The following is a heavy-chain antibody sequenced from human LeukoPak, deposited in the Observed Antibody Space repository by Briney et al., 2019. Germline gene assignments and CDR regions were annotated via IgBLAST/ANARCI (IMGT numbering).Heavy chain of an antibody. Sequence: PGGSLRLSCAASGLTVSSHYMNWVRQAPGKGLEWVSVIYSGGGTYYADSVKGRFTISRDNSKNTLYLQMNSLRAEDTAVYYCARTVDTAMVVFDYWGQGTLVTVSS. CDR1: GLTVSSHY. J-gene: IGHJ4*02. V-gene: IGHV3-53*05. D-gene: IGHD5-18*01. CDR2: IYSGGGT. CDR3: ARTVDTAMVVFDY.